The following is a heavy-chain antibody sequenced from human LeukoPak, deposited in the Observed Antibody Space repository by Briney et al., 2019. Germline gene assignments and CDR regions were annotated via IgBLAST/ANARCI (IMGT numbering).Heavy chain of an antibody. V-gene: IGHV4-38-2*02. D-gene: IGHD3-22*01. CDR3: ASLTYYYDSSGYYYFPYYFDY. CDR2: KHHSGST. CDR1: GYSISSGYY. J-gene: IGHJ4*02. Sequence: SETLPLTCTVSGYSISSGYYWGWIRQPPGKGLEWIGAKHHSGSTYYNPSLKSRVTISVDTSKNQFSLKLSSVTAADTAVYYCASLTYYYDSSGYYYFPYYFDYWGQGTLVTVSS.